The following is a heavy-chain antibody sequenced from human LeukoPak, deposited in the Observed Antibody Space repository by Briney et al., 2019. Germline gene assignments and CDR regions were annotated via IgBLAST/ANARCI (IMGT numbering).Heavy chain of an antibody. CDR2: IRYDGSNK. CDR1: GFTFSSYG. D-gene: IGHD2-2*01. J-gene: IGHJ4*02. Sequence: VGSLRLSCAASGFTFSSYGMHWVRQAPGKGLEWVAFIRYDGSNKYYADSVKGRFTISRDNSKNTLYLQMNSLRAEDTAVYYCAKMGNIVVVPAAQEDYWGQGTLVTVSS. V-gene: IGHV3-30*02. CDR3: AKMGNIVVVPAAQEDY.